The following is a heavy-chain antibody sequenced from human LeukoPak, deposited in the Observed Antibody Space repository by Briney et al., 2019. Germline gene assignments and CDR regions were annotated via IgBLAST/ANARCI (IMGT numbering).Heavy chain of an antibody. J-gene: IGHJ4*02. CDR3: AREGNWGSFDY. D-gene: IGHD7-27*01. CDR1: GFTFSSYA. V-gene: IGHV3-30-3*01. CDR2: ISYDGSNK. Sequence: GGSLRLSCAASGFTFSSYAMHWVRQAPGKGLEWVAVISYDGSNKYYADSVKGRFTISRDNSKNTLYLQMNSLRAEDTAVYYCAREGNWGSFDYWGQGTLVTVSS.